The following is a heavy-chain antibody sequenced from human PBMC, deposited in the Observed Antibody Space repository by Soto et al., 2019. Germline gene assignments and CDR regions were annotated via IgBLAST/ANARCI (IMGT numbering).Heavy chain of an antibody. CDR1: GFTFSNYA. Sequence: VGSLRLSCAASGFTFSNYAMSWVREAPVNGLEWVSAIGGGGISTHYSDSVKGWFSISRDNSKNTLYLQMNTLRAEDTAVYYCAKALSQFFPFDYWGQGTLVTVSS. V-gene: IGHV3-23*01. J-gene: IGHJ4*02. CDR2: IGGGGIST. D-gene: IGHD3-3*01. CDR3: AKALSQFFPFDY.